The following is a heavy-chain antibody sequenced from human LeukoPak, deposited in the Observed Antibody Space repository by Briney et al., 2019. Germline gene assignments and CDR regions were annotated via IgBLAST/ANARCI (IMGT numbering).Heavy chain of an antibody. CDR3: AKGSGSGWYGWFAP. CDR2: IEASGGAT. V-gene: IGHV3-23*01. D-gene: IGHD6-19*01. J-gene: IGHJ5*02. Sequence: PRGSLRVSSAASGFTLSDRAMYSVRQAPGKGLGLVSSIEASGGATYYADSVKGRFTISRDNSKNTFYLQMNSLRAEDTAVYYCAKGSGSGWYGWFAPWGQGTLVTVSS. CDR1: GFTLSDRA.